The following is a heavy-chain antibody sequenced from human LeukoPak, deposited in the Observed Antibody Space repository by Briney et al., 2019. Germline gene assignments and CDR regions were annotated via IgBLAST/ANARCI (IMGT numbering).Heavy chain of an antibody. CDR2: ISDSGGRT. J-gene: IGHJ4*02. CDR3: AKRGVVIRVILVGFHKEANYFDS. Sequence: GGSLRLSCAVSGITLTNYGMSWVRQAPGKGLGWVAGISDSGGRTKYADSVKGRFTVSRDNPKNTLYPQMNSLKTEDTAVYFCAKRGVVIRVILVGFHKEANYFDSWGQGALVTVSS. V-gene: IGHV3-23*01. CDR1: GITLTNYG. D-gene: IGHD3-22*01.